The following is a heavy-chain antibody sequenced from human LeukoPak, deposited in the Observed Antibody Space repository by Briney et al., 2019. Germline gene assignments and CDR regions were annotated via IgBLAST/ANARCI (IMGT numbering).Heavy chain of an antibody. CDR3: ARDKVNWYFDL. V-gene: IGHV4-59*01. Sequence: KPSETLSLTCTVSGGSINSYYWSWIRQPPGKGLEWIGYIYYSGSTNYNPSLKSRVTISVDTSKNQFSLKLSSVTAADTAVYYCARDKVNWYFDLWGRGTLVTVSS. CDR2: IYYSGST. CDR1: GGSINSYY. J-gene: IGHJ2*01.